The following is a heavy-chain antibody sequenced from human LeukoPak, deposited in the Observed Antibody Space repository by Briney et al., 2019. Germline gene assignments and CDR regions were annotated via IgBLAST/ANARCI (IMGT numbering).Heavy chain of an antibody. D-gene: IGHD6-13*01. V-gene: IGHV3-48*03. CDR3: ARVSQPQQPLDY. Sequence: PGGSLRLSCAASGFTFNTYEINWVRQAPGKGLECLSYIDGSGSTTYYADSVKGRFTLVRDNAKNSVYLQMNSLRAEDTAVYYCARVSQPQQPLDYWGQGTLATVSS. CDR1: GFTFNTYE. J-gene: IGHJ4*02. CDR2: IDGSGSTT.